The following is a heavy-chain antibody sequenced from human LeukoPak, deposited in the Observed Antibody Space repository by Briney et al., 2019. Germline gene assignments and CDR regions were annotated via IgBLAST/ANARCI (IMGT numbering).Heavy chain of an antibody. CDR1: GFTFSNYW. V-gene: IGHV3-74*01. J-gene: IGHJ4*02. CDR2: ISSDGSST. Sequence: GGSLRLSCAASGFTFSNYWMHWVRQAPGKGLVWVSVISSDGSSTTYADSVKGRFTVSRDNDKPPLYLQMNSLRAEDTAVYYCTRGRSAYYFDSWRQGTLVTVSS. CDR3: TRGRSAYYFDS.